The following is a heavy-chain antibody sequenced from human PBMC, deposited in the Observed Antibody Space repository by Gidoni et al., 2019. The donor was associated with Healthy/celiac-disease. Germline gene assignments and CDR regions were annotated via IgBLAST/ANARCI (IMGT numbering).Heavy chain of an antibody. CDR2: ISSSSSYI. D-gene: IGHD6-19*01. CDR3: ARAGSPYSSGWYGAGKGGGDFDY. V-gene: IGHV3-21*01. Sequence: EVQLVESGGSLVKPGGSLRLSCAASGFTFSSYSMTWVRPAPRKGLEWVSSISSSSSYIYYADSVKGRFTISRDNAKNSLYLQMNSLRAEDTAVYYCARAGSPYSSGWYGAGKGGGDFDYWGQGTLVTVSS. J-gene: IGHJ4*02. CDR1: GFTFSSYS.